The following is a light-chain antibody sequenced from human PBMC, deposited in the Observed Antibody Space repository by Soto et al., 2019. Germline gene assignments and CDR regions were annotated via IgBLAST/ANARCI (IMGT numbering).Light chain of an antibody. V-gene: IGKV3-11*01. CDR2: DVS. Sequence: EIVLTQSPATLSLSPGERATLSCRASQSVTSYLAWYQQKPGQAPRLLIYDVSNRASGIPARFSGSGSETDFTLTISSLESEDFAVYYCQQFGGSSYTFGQGTKVDIK. J-gene: IGKJ2*01. CDR3: QQFGGSSYT. CDR1: QSVTSY.